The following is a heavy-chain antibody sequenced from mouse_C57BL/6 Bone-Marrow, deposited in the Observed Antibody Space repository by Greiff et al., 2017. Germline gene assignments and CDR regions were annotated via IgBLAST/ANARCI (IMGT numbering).Heavy chain of an antibody. D-gene: IGHD2-5*01. J-gene: IGHJ3*01. CDR2: IWRGGST. V-gene: IGHV2-5*01. CDR1: GFSLTSYG. Sequence: QVQLKESGPGLVQPSQSLSITCTVSGFSLTSYGVHWARQSPGKGLEWLGVIWRGGSTDYNAAFMSRLSITKDNSKSQVFFKMNSLQADDTAIYYCAKKGYYSNYGFAYWGQGTLVTVSA. CDR3: AKKGYYSNYGFAY.